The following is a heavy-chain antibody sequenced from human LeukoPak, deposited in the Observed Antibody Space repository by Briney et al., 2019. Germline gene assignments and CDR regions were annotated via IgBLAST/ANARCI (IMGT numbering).Heavy chain of an antibody. D-gene: IGHD5-18*01. CDR3: AKDLQTDGYSYGNDDY. Sequence: GGSLRLSCAASGFTFSSYAMSWVRQAPGKGLEWVSAISGSGGSTYYADSVKGRFTISRDSSKNTLYLQNSLRAEDTAVYYCAKDLQTDGYSYGNDDYWGQGTLVTVSS. J-gene: IGHJ4*02. CDR2: ISGSGGST. V-gene: IGHV3-23*01. CDR1: GFTFSSYA.